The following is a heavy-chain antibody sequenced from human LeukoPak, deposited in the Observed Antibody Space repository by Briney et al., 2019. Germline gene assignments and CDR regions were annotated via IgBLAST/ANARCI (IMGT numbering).Heavy chain of an antibody. CDR3: ATVAGYAKNWFDP. Sequence: GESLQISCKGSGYSFTNYWIGWVRQMPGKGLEWMGSIYPGDSDTRYSPSFRGQVAISADKSINTAFLQWSSLKASDTAIYYCATVAGYAKNWFDPWGQGTLVTVSS. J-gene: IGHJ5*02. CDR2: IYPGDSDT. V-gene: IGHV5-51*01. CDR1: GYSFTNYW. D-gene: IGHD5-12*01.